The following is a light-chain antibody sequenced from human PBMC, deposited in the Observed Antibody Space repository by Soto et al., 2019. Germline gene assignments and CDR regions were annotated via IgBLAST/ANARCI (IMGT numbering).Light chain of an antibody. CDR1: QSVSNSY. J-gene: IGKJ1*01. CDR2: GAS. V-gene: IGKV3-20*01. CDR3: QQYGSSPTT. Sequence: EIVLTQSPGTLSLPPGERATLSCRASQSVSNSYLAWYQQKPGRAPRLLIYGASSRATDIPDRFSVIESGTDLTINISRLEPVDAEVYDGQQYGSSPTTFGQGTKVDIK.